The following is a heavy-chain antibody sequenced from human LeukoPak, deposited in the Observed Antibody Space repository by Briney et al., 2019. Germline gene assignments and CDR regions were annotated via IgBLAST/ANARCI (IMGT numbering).Heavy chain of an antibody. Sequence: GGSLRLSCAASGFSFSSYAMSWVRQAPGKGLEWVSAISGSGGSTYYADSVKGRFTSSRDNSKNTLYLQMNSLRAEDTAVYYCARVVTLTGYDYWGQGTLVTVSS. CDR1: GFSFSSYA. J-gene: IGHJ4*02. D-gene: IGHD3-9*01. CDR3: ARVVTLTGYDY. CDR2: ISGSGGST. V-gene: IGHV3-23*01.